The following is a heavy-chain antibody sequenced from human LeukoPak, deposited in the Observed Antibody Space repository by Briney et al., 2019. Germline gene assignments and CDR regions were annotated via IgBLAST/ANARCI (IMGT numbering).Heavy chain of an antibody. Sequence: ASVKVSCKASGYTFTDYYMHWVRQAPGQGLEWMGWINPNSGGTKYAQKFEGRVTMTRDTSISTAYMELSRVTSDDTAVYYCARGGIRTAASKFDYWGQGILVTVSS. D-gene: IGHD6-13*01. CDR2: INPNSGGT. CDR1: GYTFTDYY. J-gene: IGHJ4*02. CDR3: ARGGIRTAASKFDY. V-gene: IGHV1-2*02.